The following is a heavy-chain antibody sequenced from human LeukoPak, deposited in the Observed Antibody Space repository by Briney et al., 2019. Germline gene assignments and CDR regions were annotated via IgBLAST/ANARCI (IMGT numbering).Heavy chain of an antibody. J-gene: IGHJ6*02. CDR1: GFTFSSYA. CDR3: ASSPSPGYYYYYGMDV. Sequence: GESLRLSCAASGFTFSSYAMHWVRQAPGKGLEWVAVISYDGSNKYYADSVKGRFTISRDNSKNTLYLQMNSLRAEDTAVYYCASSPSPGYYYYYGMDVWGQGTTVTVSS. V-gene: IGHV3-30-3*01. CDR2: ISYDGSNK.